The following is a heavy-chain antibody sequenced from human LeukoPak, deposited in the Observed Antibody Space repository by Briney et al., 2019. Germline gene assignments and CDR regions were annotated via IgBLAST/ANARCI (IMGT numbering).Heavy chain of an antibody. CDR1: GFTLRNYW. CDR2: ISGDGSVT. Sequence: GGSLRLSCTGSGFTLRNYWMHWVRQISGKRLVWVSRISGDGSVTNYADSVQGRFTISRDNAENILYLQINDLRSEDTAVYYCARYSSSSGGASYYLDYWGPGTLVTVSS. D-gene: IGHD6-6*01. V-gene: IGHV3-74*01. CDR3: ARYSSSSGGASYYLDY. J-gene: IGHJ4*01.